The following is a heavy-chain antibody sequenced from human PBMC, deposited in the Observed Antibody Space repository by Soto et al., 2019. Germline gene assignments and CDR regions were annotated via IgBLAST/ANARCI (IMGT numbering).Heavy chain of an antibody. Sequence: GGSLRLSCAASGFTFSSYAMSWVRQAPGKGLEWVSAISGSGGSTYYADSVKGRFTISRDNSKNTLYLQMNSLRAEDTAVYYCANHRERVTDMDVWGKGTTVTVSS. CDR3: ANHRERVTDMDV. CDR1: GFTFSSYA. V-gene: IGHV3-23*01. CDR2: ISGSGGST. J-gene: IGHJ6*03. D-gene: IGHD5-18*01.